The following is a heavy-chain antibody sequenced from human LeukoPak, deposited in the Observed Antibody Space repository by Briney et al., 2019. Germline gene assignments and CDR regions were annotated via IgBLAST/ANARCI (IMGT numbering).Heavy chain of an antibody. Sequence: PSATLSLTCSVSGDSITATSYYWAWIRQPPGKGLEWIGSIYYSGNTNYDPSLQSRVTISVDTSKNQFSLSLSSVTAADTAVYYCARQIRYTYDPNWFHPWGQGTLVTVSS. CDR2: IYYSGNT. J-gene: IGHJ5*02. CDR1: GDSITATSYY. D-gene: IGHD5-12*01. CDR3: ARQIRYTYDPNWFHP. V-gene: IGHV4-39*01.